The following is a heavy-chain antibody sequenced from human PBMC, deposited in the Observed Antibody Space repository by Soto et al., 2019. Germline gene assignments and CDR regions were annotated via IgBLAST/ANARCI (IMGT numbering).Heavy chain of an antibody. J-gene: IGHJ4*02. CDR3: GTPPGGGGY. Sequence: EVQLVESGGGLIQPGGSLRLSCAVSGFTVSNNYMSWVRQAPGKGLEGVSVIYSGGYTAYGDSVKGRFTISRDNSKNTHSFKRNRRGADDTAVFYGGTPPGGGGYWGQGTLVTVSS. V-gene: IGHV3-53*01. D-gene: IGHD3-10*01. CDR1: GFTVSNNY. CDR2: IYSGGYT.